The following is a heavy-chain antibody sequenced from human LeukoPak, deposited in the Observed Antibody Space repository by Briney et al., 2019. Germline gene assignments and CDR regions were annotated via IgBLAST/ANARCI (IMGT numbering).Heavy chain of an antibody. CDR2: ISTYNGNT. CDR3: ARGYGDPNFDY. J-gene: IGHJ4*02. Sequence: ASVKVSCKASGYSFNTYALNWVRLAPGQGFEWMGWISTYNGNTKYAEKVQGRVTMTIDTSTSTAYMELRSLRSDDTAVYYCARGYGDPNFDYWGQGTLVTVSS. CDR1: GYSFNTYA. V-gene: IGHV1-18*01. D-gene: IGHD4-17*01.